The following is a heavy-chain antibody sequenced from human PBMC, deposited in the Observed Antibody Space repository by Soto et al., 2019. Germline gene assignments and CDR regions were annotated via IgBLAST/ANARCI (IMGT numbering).Heavy chain of an antibody. J-gene: IGHJ6*02. CDR2: IIPIFGTA. CDR3: ARNRFGIAAAGSYYYYGMDV. Sequence: SVKVSCKASGGTFSSYAISWVLQAPVQGLEWMGGIIPIFGTANYAQKFQGRVTITADESTSTAYMELSSLRSEDTAVYYCARNRFGIAAAGSYYYYGMDVWGQGTTVTVS. D-gene: IGHD6-13*01. V-gene: IGHV1-69*13. CDR1: GGTFSSYA.